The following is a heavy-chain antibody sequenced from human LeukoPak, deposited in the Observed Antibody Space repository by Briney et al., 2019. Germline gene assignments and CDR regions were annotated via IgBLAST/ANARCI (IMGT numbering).Heavy chain of an antibody. V-gene: IGHV4-31*03. Sequence: PSETLSLTCTVSGGSISSGGYYWSWIRQHPGKGLEWIGYIYYSGSTYYDPSLKSRVTISVDTSKNQFSLKLSSVTAADTAVYYCARAISWDYSYGPPNYFDYWGQGTLVTVSS. CDR2: IYYSGST. CDR3: ARAISWDYSYGPPNYFDY. CDR1: GGSISSGGYY. D-gene: IGHD5-18*01. J-gene: IGHJ4*02.